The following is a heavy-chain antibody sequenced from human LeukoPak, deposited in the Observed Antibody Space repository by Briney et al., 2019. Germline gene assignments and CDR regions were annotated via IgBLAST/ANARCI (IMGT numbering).Heavy chain of an antibody. J-gene: IGHJ5*02. CDR3: ARDLYSSGRGPWFDP. CDR1: GFTFSSYA. D-gene: IGHD6-19*01. Sequence: GGSLRLSCAASGFTFSSYAMSWVRQAPGKGLEWVSAISGSGGSTYYADSVKGRFTISRDNAKNSLYLQMNSLRAEDTALYYCARDLYSSGRGPWFDPWGQGTLVTVSS. CDR2: ISGSGGST. V-gene: IGHV3-23*01.